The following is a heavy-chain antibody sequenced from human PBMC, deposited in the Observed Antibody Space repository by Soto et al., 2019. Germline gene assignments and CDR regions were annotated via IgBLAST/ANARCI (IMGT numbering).Heavy chain of an antibody. D-gene: IGHD2-2*01. CDR2: VYSSGTT. Sequence: SETLSLTCSVSGGSINSYWWSWIRQPAGKGLEWIGRVYSSGTTDYNPSLNSRATMSVETSKNQFSLKLTSVTAADTAVYYCARDIGSYAYAEGYWGQGIQVTVS. V-gene: IGHV4-4*07. CDR3: ARDIGSYAYAEGY. J-gene: IGHJ4*02. CDR1: GGSINSYW.